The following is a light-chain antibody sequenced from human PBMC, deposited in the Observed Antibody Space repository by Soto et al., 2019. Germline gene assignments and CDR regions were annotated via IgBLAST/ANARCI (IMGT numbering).Light chain of an antibody. V-gene: IGKV3-15*01. Sequence: PGERVTLSCRAGQGVTTNFAWYQQKSGQSPRLLIYDVSIRATGVPARFSGTGSETDFTLTISGLQSEDSAVYFCQQYNNWPFSFGLGTRLEIK. CDR3: QQYNNWPFS. CDR1: QGVTTN. J-gene: IGKJ5*01. CDR2: DVS.